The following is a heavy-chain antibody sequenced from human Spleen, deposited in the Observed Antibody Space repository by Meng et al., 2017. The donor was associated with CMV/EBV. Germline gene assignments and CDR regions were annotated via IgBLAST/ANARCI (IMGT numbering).Heavy chain of an antibody. CDR1: GFTFSNYS. V-gene: IGHV3-23*01. Sequence: GESLKISCAASGFTFSNYSMNWVRQVPGKGLEWVSSISGSGGSFYYAADSVKGRFTISRDNSKNTLYLQMNSLRAEDTAVYYCARGEEGSSNFDYWGQGTLVTVSS. J-gene: IGHJ4*02. D-gene: IGHD6-6*01. CDR2: ISGSGGSF. CDR3: ARGEEGSSNFDY.